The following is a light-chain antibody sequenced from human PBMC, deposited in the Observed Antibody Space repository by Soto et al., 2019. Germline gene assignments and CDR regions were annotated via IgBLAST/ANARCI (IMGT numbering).Light chain of an antibody. Sequence: DIQMTQSPSSLSASVGDRVTITCRASQSISSYLNWYQQKPGKAPKLLIYAASSLQSGVPSRVSGSGSWTDFTLTINDLQPEEFAAYYCQQSYRTPYTFGQGTKLEIK. V-gene: IGKV1-39*01. CDR3: QQSYRTPYT. CDR2: AAS. CDR1: QSISSY. J-gene: IGKJ2*01.